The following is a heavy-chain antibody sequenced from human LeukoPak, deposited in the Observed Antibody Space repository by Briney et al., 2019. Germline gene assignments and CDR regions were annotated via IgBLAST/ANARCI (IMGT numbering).Heavy chain of an antibody. Sequence: PSETLSLTCTVSGGSISSSSYYWGWIRQPPGKGLEWIGSIYYSGSTSYNPSLKSRVTISVDTSKNQFSLKLSSVTAADTAVYYCARHAEDRRVLTGTVLFDYWGQGTLVTVSS. D-gene: IGHD3-9*01. J-gene: IGHJ4*02. CDR2: IYYSGST. CDR3: ARHAEDRRVLTGTVLFDY. V-gene: IGHV4-39*01. CDR1: GGSISSSSYY.